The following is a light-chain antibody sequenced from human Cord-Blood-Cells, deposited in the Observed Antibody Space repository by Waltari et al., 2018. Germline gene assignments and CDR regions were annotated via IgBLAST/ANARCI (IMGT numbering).Light chain of an antibody. V-gene: IGKV1-39*01. CDR1: QSISSY. Sequence: DIQMTQSPSSPSASVRDRVTITCRASQSISSYLNWYQLKPGKAPKLLIYAASSLQSGGPSRFSGSGSGTDFTLTIGSLQPEDFATYYCQQSYSTPVTFGGGTKVQIK. J-gene: IGKJ4*01. CDR2: AAS. CDR3: QQSYSTPVT.